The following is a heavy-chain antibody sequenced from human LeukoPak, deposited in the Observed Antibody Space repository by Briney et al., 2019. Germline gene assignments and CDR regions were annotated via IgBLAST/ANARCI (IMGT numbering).Heavy chain of an antibody. V-gene: IGHV7-4-1*02. D-gene: IGHD6-6*01. CDR1: GYTFTSYA. Sequence: ASVKVSCKASGYTFTSYAMNWVRQAPGQGLEWMGWINTNTGNPTYAQGFTGRFVFSLDTSVSTAYLQISSLKAEGTAVYYCARESIAARLRFGWFDPWGQGTLVTVSS. J-gene: IGHJ5*02. CDR3: ARESIAARLRFGWFDP. CDR2: INTNTGNP.